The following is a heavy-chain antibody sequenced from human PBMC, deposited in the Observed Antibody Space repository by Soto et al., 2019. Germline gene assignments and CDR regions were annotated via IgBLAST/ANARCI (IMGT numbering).Heavy chain of an antibody. D-gene: IGHD2-2*01. V-gene: IGHV3-33*01. Sequence: QVQLVESGGGVVQPGRSLRLSCAASGFTFSSYGMHWVRQAPGKGLEWVAVIWYDGSNKYYADSVKGRFTISRDNSKNTLYLQMNSLRAEDTAVYYCARDPGIFDCSSTSCYGKTIAAAYLDYWGQGTLVTVSS. CDR1: GFTFSSYG. CDR2: IWYDGSNK. J-gene: IGHJ4*02. CDR3: ARDPGIFDCSSTSCYGKTIAAAYLDY.